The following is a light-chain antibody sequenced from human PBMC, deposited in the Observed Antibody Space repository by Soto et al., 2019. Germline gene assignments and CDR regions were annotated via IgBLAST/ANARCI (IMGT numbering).Light chain of an antibody. CDR3: QQYGSSSLT. V-gene: IGKV3-20*01. Sequence: EIVLTQSPGTVSLSPGERATLSCRASQSVSGSYLAWYQQKPGQAPRLLIYGASTRATGIPDRFSGSGSGTDFTLTISRLEPEDLAVYYCQQYGSSSLTFGGGIKVEI. CDR1: QSVSGSY. J-gene: IGKJ4*01. CDR2: GAS.